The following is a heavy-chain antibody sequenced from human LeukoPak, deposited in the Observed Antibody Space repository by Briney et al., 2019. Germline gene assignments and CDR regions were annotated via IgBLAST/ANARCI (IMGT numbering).Heavy chain of an antibody. V-gene: IGHV4-59*08. D-gene: IGHD6-13*01. J-gene: IGHJ6*02. CDR1: GGSISGYY. Sequence: SETLSLTCTVSGGSISGYYWSWIRQPPGKGLEWIGYIYYSGSTNYNPSLKSRVTIPLDTSKNQFSLKLTSVSAADTALYYCARRLDSSTWFALDVWGQGTTVTVSS. CDR3: ARRLDSSTWFALDV. CDR2: IYYSGST.